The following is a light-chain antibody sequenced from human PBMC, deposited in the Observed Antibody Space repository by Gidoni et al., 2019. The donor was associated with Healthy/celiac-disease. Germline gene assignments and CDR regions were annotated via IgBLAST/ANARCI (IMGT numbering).Light chain of an antibody. J-gene: IGKJ2*01. V-gene: IGKV2-28*01. CDR1: QSLLHSNGYNY. CDR2: LGS. CDR3: MQALQTPYT. Sequence: VMTQSPLSLPVTPGEPASISCRSSQSLLHSNGYNYLDWYLQKPGQSPQLLIYLGSNRASGVPDRFSGSGSGTDFTLKISRVEAEDVGVYYCMQALQTPYTFGQGTKLEIK.